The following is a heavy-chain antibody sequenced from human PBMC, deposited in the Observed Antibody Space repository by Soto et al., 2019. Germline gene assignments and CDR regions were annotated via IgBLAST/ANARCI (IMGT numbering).Heavy chain of an antibody. CDR1: GFTFSNAW. V-gene: IGHV3-15*01. CDR3: TTDPSSIAAPSPFDY. D-gene: IGHD6-6*01. J-gene: IGHJ4*02. Sequence: GGSLRLSCAASGFTFSNAWMSWVRQVPGKGLEWVGRIKSKTDGGTTDYAAPVKGRFTISRDDSKNTLYLQMNSLKTEDTAVYYCTTDPSSIAAPSPFDYWGQGTLVTVSS. CDR2: IKSKTDGGTT.